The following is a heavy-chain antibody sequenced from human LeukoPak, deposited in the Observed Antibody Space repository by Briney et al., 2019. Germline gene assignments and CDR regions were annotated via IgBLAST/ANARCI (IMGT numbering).Heavy chain of an antibody. D-gene: IGHD1-26*01. CDR2: IGDSGGRT. V-gene: IGHV3-23*01. Sequence: PGGSLRLSCVASGYTFGSYAINCVRQAPGKGLEWVSSIGDSGGRTYYTDSVKGRFTISRDDSKNTLYLQMNSLRAEDTALYYCAKDFRGGYYGDYFDYWGQGTLVTVSS. CDR1: GYTFGSYA. J-gene: IGHJ4*02. CDR3: AKDFRGGYYGDYFDY.